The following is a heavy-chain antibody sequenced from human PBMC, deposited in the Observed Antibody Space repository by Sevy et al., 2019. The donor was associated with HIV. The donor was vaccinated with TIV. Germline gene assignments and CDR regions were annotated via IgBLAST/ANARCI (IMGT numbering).Heavy chain of an antibody. CDR3: ARPGGLGGNSYFDY. D-gene: IGHD2-21*02. V-gene: IGHV4-31*03. CDR1: GGSISSGGYY. CDR2: IYYSGST. Sequence: SETLSLTCTVSGGSISSGGYYWSWIRQHPGKGREWIGYIYYSGSTYYNPSLKSRVTISVDTSKNQFSLKLSSVTAADTAVYYCARPGGLGGNSYFDYWGQGTLVTVSS. J-gene: IGHJ4*02.